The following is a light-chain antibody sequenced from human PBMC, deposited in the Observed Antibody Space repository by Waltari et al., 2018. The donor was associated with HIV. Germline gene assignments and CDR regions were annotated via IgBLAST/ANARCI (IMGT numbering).Light chain of an antibody. CDR1: QSISDN. CDR2: AAS. V-gene: IGKV1-8*01. J-gene: IGKJ1*01. CDR3: QQYHTYPRT. Sequence: AVQLTQSPSSLSASTGDRVTLPCRASQSISDNLVWFQQKPGTAPNLLIYAASTLQSGVPLRFNGSGSGTEFTLTISCLQSEDFATYYCQQYHTYPRTFGQGTKVEIK.